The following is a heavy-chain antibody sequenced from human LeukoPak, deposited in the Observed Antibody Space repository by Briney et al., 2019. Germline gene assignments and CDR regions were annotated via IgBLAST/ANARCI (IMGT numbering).Heavy chain of an antibody. CDR3: AKDFTPDGIWDIDY. D-gene: IGHD1-14*01. CDR2: IYGGGSGST. J-gene: IGHJ4*02. Sequence: GGSLRLSCVASGFTFSKYTMSWVRQAPGKGLEWVSGIYGGGSGSTLYAESVKGRFIISRDNSKNTLYLQMNSLRDEDTAIYYCAKDFTPDGIWDIDYWGRGTLITVSS. V-gene: IGHV3-23*01. CDR1: GFTFSKYT.